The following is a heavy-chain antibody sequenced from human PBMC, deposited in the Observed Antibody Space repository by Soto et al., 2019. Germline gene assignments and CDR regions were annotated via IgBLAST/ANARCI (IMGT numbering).Heavy chain of an antibody. J-gene: IGHJ4*02. D-gene: IGHD2-15*01. CDR3: ARDHFGGNTDY. CDR2: INGAGSNT. CDR1: GFSFSSYW. V-gene: IGHV3-74*01. Sequence: EVQLVESGGDLVQPGGSLRLSCVASGFSFSSYWIHWVRHVPGKGLVWVSRINGAGSNTDYADSVKGRFTISRDNIKNTLYLQMNSLRAADTAVYYCARDHFGGNTDYWGQGTLVTVSS.